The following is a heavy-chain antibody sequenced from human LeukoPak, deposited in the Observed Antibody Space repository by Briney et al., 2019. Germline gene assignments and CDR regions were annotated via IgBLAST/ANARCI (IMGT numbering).Heavy chain of an antibody. CDR1: GGSISSGGYS. J-gene: IGHJ3*02. Sequence: SQTLSLTCAVSGGSISSGGYSWSWIRQPPGKGLEWIGYIYHSGSTYYNPSLKSRVTISVDRSKNQFSLKLSSVTAADTAVYYCARGRITIFGVARDAFDIWGQGTMVTVSS. D-gene: IGHD3-3*01. CDR2: IYHSGST. CDR3: ARGRITIFGVARDAFDI. V-gene: IGHV4-30-2*01.